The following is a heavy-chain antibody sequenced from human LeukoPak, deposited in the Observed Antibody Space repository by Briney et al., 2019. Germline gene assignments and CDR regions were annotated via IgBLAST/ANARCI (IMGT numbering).Heavy chain of an antibody. CDR2: MNPNSGNT. Sequence: ASVKVSCKASGYTFTSYDINWVRQATGQGLEWMGWMNPNSGNTGYAQKFQGRVTMTRNTSISTAYMELSSLRSDDTAVYYCARDPHYSQYYFDYWGQGTLVTVSS. J-gene: IGHJ4*02. D-gene: IGHD3-10*01. V-gene: IGHV1-8*01. CDR1: GYTFTSYD. CDR3: ARDPHYSQYYFDY.